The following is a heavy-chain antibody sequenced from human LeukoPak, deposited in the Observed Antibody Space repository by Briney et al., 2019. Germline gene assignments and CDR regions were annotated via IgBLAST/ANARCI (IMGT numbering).Heavy chain of an antibody. V-gene: IGHV1-18*01. J-gene: IGHJ4*02. CDR2: ISPYNGNT. CDR3: ARDDGYNLFSEAVDY. D-gene: IGHD5-24*01. Sequence: ASVKVSCKASGYTFISYGFSWVRQAPGQGLELMGWISPYNGNTKYAQKFQGRVTMTTDTSTSTAYMELRSLRSDDTAVYYCARDDGYNLFSEAVDYWGQGTLVTVSS. CDR1: GYTFISYG.